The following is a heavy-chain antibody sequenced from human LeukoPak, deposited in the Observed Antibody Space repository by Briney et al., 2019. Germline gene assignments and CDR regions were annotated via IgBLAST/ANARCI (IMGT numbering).Heavy chain of an antibody. J-gene: IGHJ4*02. CDR1: GYTFTDYD. V-gene: IGHV1-18*01. Sequence: ASVKVSCKASGYTFTDYDITWVRQAPGQGLEWMGWISAYNGHTNYVQKLQGRITVTTDTSTSTSYMELRSLRSDDTAVYYCARRGLGTTQRYFEYWGQGTLVIVSS. CDR2: ISAYNGHT. D-gene: IGHD1-7*01. CDR3: ARRGLGTTQRYFEY.